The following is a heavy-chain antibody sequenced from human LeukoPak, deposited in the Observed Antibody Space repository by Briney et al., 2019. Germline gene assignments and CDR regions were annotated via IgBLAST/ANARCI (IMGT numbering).Heavy chain of an antibody. V-gene: IGHV1-2*02. CDR1: GYTFTGYY. J-gene: IGHJ4*02. CDR2: INPKSGGT. CDR3: ARDHPYDSSGYYPRGDY. D-gene: IGHD3-22*01. Sequence: ASVKVSCKASGYTFTGYYMHWVRQAPGQGLEWVGWINPKSGGTNYAQKFQGRVTMTTDTSTSTAYMELRSLRSDDTAVYYCARDHPYDSSGYYPRGDYWGQGTLVTVSS.